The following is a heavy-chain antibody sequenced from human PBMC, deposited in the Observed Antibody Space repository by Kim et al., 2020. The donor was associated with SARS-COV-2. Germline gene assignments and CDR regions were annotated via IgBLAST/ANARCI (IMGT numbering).Heavy chain of an antibody. CDR1: GFTFSSYG. Sequence: GGSLRLSCAASGFTFSSYGMHWVRQAPGKGLEWVAVIWYDGSNKYYADSVKGRFTISRDNSKNTLYLQMNSLRAEDTAVYYCARVLLWFGYGMDVWGQGTTVTVSS. CDR3: ARVLLWFGYGMDV. J-gene: IGHJ6*02. CDR2: IWYDGSNK. V-gene: IGHV3-33*01. D-gene: IGHD3-10*01.